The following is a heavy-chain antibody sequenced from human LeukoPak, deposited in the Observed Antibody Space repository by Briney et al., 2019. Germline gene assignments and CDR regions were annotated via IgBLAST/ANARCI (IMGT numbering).Heavy chain of an antibody. V-gene: IGHV3-30*18. CDR1: GFRFSDYG. Sequence: PGGSLILSCAASGFRFSDYGMHWVRQAPGKGLDWVAVVSYDGTDKQYGHSVKGRFTVSRDNSEKTLYLQMNSLRAEDTAVYYCAKYSSSSNYYYGMDVWGQGTTVTVSS. CDR3: AKYSSSSNYYYGMDV. CDR2: VSYDGTDK. J-gene: IGHJ6*02. D-gene: IGHD6-13*01.